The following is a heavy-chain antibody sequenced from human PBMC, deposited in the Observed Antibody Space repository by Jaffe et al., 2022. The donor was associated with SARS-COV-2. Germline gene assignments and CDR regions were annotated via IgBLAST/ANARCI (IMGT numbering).Heavy chain of an antibody. CDR3: ARHPYPPRYYFDY. Sequence: QLQLQESGPGLVKPSETLSLTCTVSGGSISSSSYYWGWIRQPPGKGLEWIGSIYYSGSTYYNPSLKSRVTISVDTSKNQFSLKLSSVTAADTAVYYCARHPYPPRYYFDYWGQGTLVTVSS. CDR1: GGSISSSSYY. V-gene: IGHV4-39*01. CDR2: IYYSGST. J-gene: IGHJ4*02.